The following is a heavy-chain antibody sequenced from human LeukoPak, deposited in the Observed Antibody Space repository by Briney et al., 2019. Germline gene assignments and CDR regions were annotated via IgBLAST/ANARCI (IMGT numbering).Heavy chain of an antibody. J-gene: IGHJ4*02. CDR3: ASRDIAAAGTIDY. D-gene: IGHD6-13*01. Sequence: GGSLRLSCAASGFTFSSYSMNWVRQAPGKGLEWVSSISSSSGYIYYADSVKGRFTISRDNAKNSLYLQMNSLRAEDTAVYYCASRDIAAAGTIDYWGQGTLVTVSS. CDR2: ISSSSGYI. CDR1: GFTFSSYS. V-gene: IGHV3-21*01.